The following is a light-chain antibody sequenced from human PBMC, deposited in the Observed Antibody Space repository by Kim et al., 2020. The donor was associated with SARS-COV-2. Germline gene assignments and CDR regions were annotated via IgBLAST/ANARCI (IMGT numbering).Light chain of an antibody. J-gene: IGKJ4*01. V-gene: IGKV3-11*01. Sequence: LPPGESATRSCRASQSVSSFSAWYQQKPGQAPRLLNFDTTNRATGIPARFSGSGSGTYFTLTISSLEPEDSAIYYCQQRSNWPLTFGGGTKVDIK. CDR1: QSVSSF. CDR2: DTT. CDR3: QQRSNWPLT.